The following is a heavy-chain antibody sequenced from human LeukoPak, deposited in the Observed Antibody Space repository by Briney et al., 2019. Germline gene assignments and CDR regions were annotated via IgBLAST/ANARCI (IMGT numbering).Heavy chain of an antibody. J-gene: IGHJ6*02. CDR1: GGSFSGYY. Sequence: SETLSLTCAVYGGSFSGYYWSWIRQPPGKGLEWIGEINRSGSTNYNPSLKSGVTISVDTSKNQFSLKLSSVTAANTAVYYCHGGPAAETYYYYGMDVWGQGTTVTVSS. CDR3: HGGPAAETYYYYGMDV. CDR2: INRSGST. V-gene: IGHV4-34*01. D-gene: IGHD2-2*01.